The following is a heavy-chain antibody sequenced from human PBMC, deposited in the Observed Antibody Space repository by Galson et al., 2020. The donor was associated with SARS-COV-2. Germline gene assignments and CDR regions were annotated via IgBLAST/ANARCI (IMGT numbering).Heavy chain of an antibody. D-gene: IGHD1-26*01. J-gene: IGHJ4*02. Sequence: GGSLRLSCTASGFTFGDYAMSWFRQAPGKGLEWVGFIRSKAYGGTTEYAASVKGRFTISRDDSKSIAYLQMNSLKTEDTAVYYCTREGGWELLDYWGQGTLVTVSS. CDR3: TREGGWELLDY. CDR1: GFTFGDYA. CDR2: IRSKAYGGTT. V-gene: IGHV3-49*03.